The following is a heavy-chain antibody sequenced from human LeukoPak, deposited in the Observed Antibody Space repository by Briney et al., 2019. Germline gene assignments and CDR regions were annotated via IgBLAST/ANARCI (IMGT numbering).Heavy chain of an antibody. CDR2: MNPNSGNT. Sequence: GASVKVSCKASGYTFTSYDINWVRQATGQGLEWMGWMNPNSGNTGYAQKFQGRVTITRNTSISTAYMELSSLRSEDTAVYYCARFCSTSCYTITGFDPWGQGTLVTVSS. CDR3: ARFCSTSCYTITGFDP. CDR1: GYTFTSYD. J-gene: IGHJ5*02. D-gene: IGHD2-2*02. V-gene: IGHV1-8*03.